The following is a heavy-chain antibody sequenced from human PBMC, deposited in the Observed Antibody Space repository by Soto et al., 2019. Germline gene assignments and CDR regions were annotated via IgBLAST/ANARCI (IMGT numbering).Heavy chain of an antibody. J-gene: IGHJ6*02. CDR1: GGTFSSYA. D-gene: IGHD4-4*01. V-gene: IGHV1-69*13. CDR2: IIPIFGTA. CDR3: ARAEPDSNYPDYSGMDV. Sequence: XVKVSCKPSGGTFSSYAISWVRQAPGQGLEWMGGIIPIFGTANYAQKFQGRVTITADESTSTAYMELSSLRSEDTAVYYCARAEPDSNYPDYSGMDVWGQGTTVTVSS.